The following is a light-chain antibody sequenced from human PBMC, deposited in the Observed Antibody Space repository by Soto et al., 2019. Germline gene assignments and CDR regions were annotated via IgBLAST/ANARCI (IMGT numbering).Light chain of an antibody. CDR3: QQSYSTPT. CDR2: DAS. J-gene: IGKJ4*01. CDR1: QSISDY. V-gene: IGKV1-39*01. Sequence: DIQMTQSPSTLSASVGDRVIITCRASQSISDYLAWYQQKPGKAPKLLIYDASNLESGVPSTFSGSGSGTDFTLTISSLQPEDFATYYCQQSYSTPTFGGGTKVDIK.